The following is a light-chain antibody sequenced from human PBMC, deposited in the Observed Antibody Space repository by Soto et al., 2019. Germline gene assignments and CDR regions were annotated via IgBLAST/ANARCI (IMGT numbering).Light chain of an antibody. CDR3: QQNNNWPPWT. J-gene: IGKJ1*01. Sequence: EIVMTQSPATLSVSPGERATLSCRASQSVSSNLAWYQQKPGQAPRLLIYGASTRATGIPARFSGSGSVTEFTLTISSLQAEDFAVYYCQQNNNWPPWTFGQGTKVEIK. CDR2: GAS. V-gene: IGKV3-15*01. CDR1: QSVSSN.